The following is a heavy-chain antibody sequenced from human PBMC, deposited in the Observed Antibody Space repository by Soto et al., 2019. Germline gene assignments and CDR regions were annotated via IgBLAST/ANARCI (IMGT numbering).Heavy chain of an antibody. CDR3: ARSRSGYYYSFDY. V-gene: IGHV4-34*01. Sequence: PSETLSLTCAVYGGSFSGYYWSWIRQPPGKGLEWIGEINHSGSTNYNPSLKSRVTISVDTSKNQFSLKLSSVTAADTAVYYCARSRSGYYYSFDYWGQGTLVTVSS. CDR2: INHSGST. CDR1: GGSFSGYY. D-gene: IGHD3-22*01. J-gene: IGHJ4*02.